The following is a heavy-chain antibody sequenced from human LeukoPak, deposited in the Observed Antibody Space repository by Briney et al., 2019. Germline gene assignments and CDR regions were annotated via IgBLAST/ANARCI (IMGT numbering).Heavy chain of an antibody. CDR1: GGTFSSYA. J-gene: IGHJ4*02. D-gene: IGHD6-13*01. V-gene: IGHV1-69*13. CDR3: ARAERIAAASGGYTVDY. Sequence: ASVKVSCKASGGTFSSYAISWVRQAPGQGLEWMGGIIPTFGTANYAQKFQGRVTITADESTSTAYMELSSLRSEDTAVYYCARAERIAAASGGYTVDYWGQGTLVTVSS. CDR2: IIPTFGTA.